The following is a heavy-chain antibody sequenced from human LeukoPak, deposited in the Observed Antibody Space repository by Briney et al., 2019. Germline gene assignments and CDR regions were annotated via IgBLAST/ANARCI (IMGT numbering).Heavy chain of an antibody. Sequence: GGSLRLSCVASGFTFSSYGMHWVRQAPGKGLEWVAVIWYDGSNKYYADSVKGRFTISRDNSKNTLYLQMNSLRAEDTAVYYCARGQWLAWIDYWGQGTLVTVSS. CDR3: ARGQWLAWIDY. CDR1: GFTFSSYG. D-gene: IGHD6-19*01. CDR2: IWYDGSNK. V-gene: IGHV3-33*01. J-gene: IGHJ4*02.